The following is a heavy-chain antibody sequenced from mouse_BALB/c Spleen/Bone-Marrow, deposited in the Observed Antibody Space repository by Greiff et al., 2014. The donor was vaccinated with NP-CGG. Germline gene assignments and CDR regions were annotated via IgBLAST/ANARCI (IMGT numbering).Heavy chain of an antibody. Sequence: VQLQQSGAELVRPGASVKLSCKASGYTFTSYWINWVKQRPGQGLEWIGNIYPSDSYINYNQKFKDKATLTVDKSSSTAYMQLSSPTSEDSAVYYCTRSYGSSYEYYFDYWGQGTTLTVSS. CDR2: IYPSDSYI. CDR1: GYTFTSYW. V-gene: IGHV1-69*02. J-gene: IGHJ2*01. D-gene: IGHD1-1*01. CDR3: TRSYGSSYEYYFDY.